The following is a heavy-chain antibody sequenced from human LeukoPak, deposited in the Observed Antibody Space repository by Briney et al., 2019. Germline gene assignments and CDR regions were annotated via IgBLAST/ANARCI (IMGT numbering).Heavy chain of an antibody. J-gene: IGHJ5*02. V-gene: IGHV4-59*01. CDR3: ASRSGSGGGAWFDP. D-gene: IGHD3-10*01. Sequence: SETLSLICTVSGGSISSYYWSWIRQPPGKGLEWIGYIYYSGSTNYNPSLKSRVTISVDTSKNQFSLKLSSVTAADTAVYYCASRSGSGGGAWFDPWGQGTLVTVSS. CDR2: IYYSGST. CDR1: GGSISSYY.